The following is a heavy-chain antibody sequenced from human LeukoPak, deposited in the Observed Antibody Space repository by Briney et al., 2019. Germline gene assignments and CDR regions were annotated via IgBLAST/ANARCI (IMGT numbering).Heavy chain of an antibody. D-gene: IGHD3-16*01. CDR1: GDSISTSRYA. J-gene: IGHJ2*01. CDR2: IYNSGST. Sequence: SETLSLTCTVSGDSISTSRYAWGWIRQSPGKGLEWTGPIYNSGSTNLNPSLKTRVTMSVDASKNHFPLNLNSVTAADTALYFCARVALTGEGGRGYFNLWGRGNLVSVSS. CDR3: ARVALTGEGGRGYFNL. V-gene: IGHV4-39*02.